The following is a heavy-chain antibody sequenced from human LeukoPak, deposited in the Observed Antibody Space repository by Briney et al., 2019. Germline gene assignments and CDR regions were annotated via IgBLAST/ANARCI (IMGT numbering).Heavy chain of an antibody. CDR3: ARGRITIFGVVIIANSWFDP. CDR1: GGSFSGYY. V-gene: IGHV4-34*01. CDR2: TNHSGST. Sequence: PSETLSLTCAVYGGSFSGYYWSWIRQPPGKGLEWIGETNHSGSTNYNPSLKSRVTISVDTSKNQFSLKLSSVTAADTAVYYCARGRITIFGVVIIANSWFDPWGQGTLVTVSS. D-gene: IGHD3-3*01. J-gene: IGHJ5*02.